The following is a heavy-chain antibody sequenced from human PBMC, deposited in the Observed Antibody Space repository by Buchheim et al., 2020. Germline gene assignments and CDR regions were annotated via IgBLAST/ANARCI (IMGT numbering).Heavy chain of an antibody. D-gene: IGHD3-16*01. CDR3: AKDFGGPSDY. Sequence: EVQLVESGGGLVQPGGSLRLSCGASGFTFTTYWMSWVRQAPGKGLEWLANIKQDGSEKYYVDSVKGRFTISRANAKNMLYLQMNSLRAEDTAVYYCAKDFGGPSDYWGQGTL. CDR2: IKQDGSEK. J-gene: IGHJ4*02. CDR1: GFTFTTYW. V-gene: IGHV3-7*01.